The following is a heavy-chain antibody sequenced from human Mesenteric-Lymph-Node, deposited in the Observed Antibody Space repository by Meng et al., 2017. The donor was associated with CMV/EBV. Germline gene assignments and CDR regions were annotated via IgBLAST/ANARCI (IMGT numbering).Heavy chain of an antibody. J-gene: IGHJ5*02. CDR1: GFTFTSYW. Sequence: GESLKISCAASGFTFTSYWMHWVRQAPGKGLVWVSRINTDGSSTDYADSVKGRFTISRDNAKNSLYLQMNSLRAEDTAVYYCARVPHHDYIRTWGQGTLVTVSS. D-gene: IGHD4-11*01. CDR2: INTDGSST. V-gene: IGHV3-74*01. CDR3: ARVPHHDYIRT.